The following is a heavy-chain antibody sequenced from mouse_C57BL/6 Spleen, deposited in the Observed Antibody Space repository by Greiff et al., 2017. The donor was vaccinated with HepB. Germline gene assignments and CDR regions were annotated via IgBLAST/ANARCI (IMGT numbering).Heavy chain of an antibody. V-gene: IGHV5-4*01. CDR2: ISDGGSYT. CDR1: GFTFSSYA. D-gene: IGHD1-1*01. CDR3: ARDLGYGSSYRVYAMDY. Sequence: EVNLVESGGGLVKPGGSLKLSCAASGFTFSSYAMSWVRQTPEKRLEWVATISDGGSYTYYPDNVKGRFTISRDNAKNNLYLQMSHLKSEDTAMYYCARDLGYGSSYRVYAMDYWGQGTSVTVSS. J-gene: IGHJ4*01.